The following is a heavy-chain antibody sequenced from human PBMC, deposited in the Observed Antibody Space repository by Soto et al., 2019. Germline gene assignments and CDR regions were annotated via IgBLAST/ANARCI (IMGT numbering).Heavy chain of an antibody. CDR1: GFTFSSYS. CDR2: ISSSSSTI. D-gene: IGHD6-13*01. J-gene: IGHJ1*01. CDR3: ARDLGSSWYPEYFQH. V-gene: IGHV3-48*01. Sequence: LRLSCAASGFTFSSYSMNWVLQAPGKGLEWVSYISSSSSTIYYADSVKGRFTISRDNAKNSLYLQMSSLRAEDTAVYYCARDLGSSWYPEYFQHWGQGTLVTVSS.